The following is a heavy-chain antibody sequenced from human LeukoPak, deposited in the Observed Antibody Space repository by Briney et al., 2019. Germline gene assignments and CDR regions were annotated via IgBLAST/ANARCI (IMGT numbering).Heavy chain of an antibody. J-gene: IGHJ4*02. V-gene: IGHV1-3*03. CDR2: INAGNGNT. CDR1: GYTFTSYA. CDR3: ARDVLPEKDGYRFDY. D-gene: IGHD5-24*01. Sequence: ASVKVSCKASGYTFTSYAMHWVRQAPGQRLEWMGWINAGNGNTKYSQEFQGRVTITRDTSASTAYMELSSLRSEDTAVYYCARDVLPEKDGYRFDYWGQGTLVTVSS.